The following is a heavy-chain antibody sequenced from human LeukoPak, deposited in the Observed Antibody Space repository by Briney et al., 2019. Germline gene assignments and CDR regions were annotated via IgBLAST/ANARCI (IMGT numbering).Heavy chain of an antibody. CDR1: GFTFDDYA. V-gene: IGHV3-9*01. J-gene: IGHJ5*02. Sequence: GGSLRLSCAASGFTFDDYAMHWVRQAPGKGLEWVSGISWNSGRIGYADSVKGRFTISRDNAKNSLYLQMNSLRAEDTALYYCAKDRYPGDTRGSWFDPWGQGTLVTVSS. CDR2: ISWNSGRI. CDR3: AKDRYPGDTRGSWFDP. D-gene: IGHD4-17*01.